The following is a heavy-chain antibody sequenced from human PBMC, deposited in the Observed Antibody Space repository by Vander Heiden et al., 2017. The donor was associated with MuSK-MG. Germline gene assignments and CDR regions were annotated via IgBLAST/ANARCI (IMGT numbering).Heavy chain of an antibody. D-gene: IGHD6-19*01. J-gene: IGHJ6*02. CDR2: ISGSGGST. CDR3: AKVLQMGSSGWLYYYGMDV. CDR1: GFTFSSYA. Sequence: EVQLLESGGGLVQPGGSLRLSCAASGFTFSSYAMSWVRQAPGKGLEWVSAISGSGGSTYYADSVKGRVTISRDNSKNTLYLQMNSLRAEDTAVYYCAKVLQMGSSGWLYYYGMDVWGQGTTVTVSS. V-gene: IGHV3-23*01.